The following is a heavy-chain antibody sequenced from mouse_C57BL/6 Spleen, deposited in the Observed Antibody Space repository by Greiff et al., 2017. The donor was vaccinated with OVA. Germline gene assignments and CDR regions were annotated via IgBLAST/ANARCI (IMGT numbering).Heavy chain of an antibody. CDR1: GYTFTSYW. V-gene: IGHV1-59*01. D-gene: IGHD2-4*01. Sequence: QVQLQQPGAELVRPGTSVKLSCKASGYTFTSYWMHWVKQRPGQGLEWIGVIDPSDSYTNYNQKFKGKATLTVDTSSSTAYMQLSSLTSEDSAVYYCARSMITAEGYYYYAMDYWGQGTSVTVSS. CDR2: IDPSDSYT. CDR3: ARSMITAEGYYYYAMDY. J-gene: IGHJ4*01.